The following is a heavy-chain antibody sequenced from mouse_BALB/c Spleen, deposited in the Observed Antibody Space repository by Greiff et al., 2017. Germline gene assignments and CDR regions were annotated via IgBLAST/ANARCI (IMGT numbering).Heavy chain of an antibody. D-gene: IGHD1-1*01. Sequence: EVQGVESGGGLVQPGGSLKLSCAASGFTFSSYTMSWVRQTPEKRLEWVAYISNGGGSTYYPDTVKGRFTISRDNAKNTLYLQMSSLKSEDTAMYYCARRAVVAPYAMDYWGQGTSVTVSS. J-gene: IGHJ4*01. CDR1: GFTFSSYT. CDR2: ISNGGGST. V-gene: IGHV5-12-2*01. CDR3: ARRAVVAPYAMDY.